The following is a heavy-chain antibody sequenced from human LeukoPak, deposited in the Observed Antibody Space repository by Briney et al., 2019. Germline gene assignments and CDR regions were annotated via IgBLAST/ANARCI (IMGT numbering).Heavy chain of an antibody. CDR2: ISSNGGST. CDR1: GFTFSSYA. CDR3: ASGPSPMIVVVAFDY. V-gene: IGHV3-64*01. Sequence: GGSLRLSCAASGFTFSSYAMHWVRQAPGKGLEYVSAISSNGGSTYYANSVKGRFTISRDNSKNTLYLQMGSLRAEDMAVYYCASGPSPMIVVVAFDYWGQGTLVTVSS. D-gene: IGHD3-22*01. J-gene: IGHJ4*02.